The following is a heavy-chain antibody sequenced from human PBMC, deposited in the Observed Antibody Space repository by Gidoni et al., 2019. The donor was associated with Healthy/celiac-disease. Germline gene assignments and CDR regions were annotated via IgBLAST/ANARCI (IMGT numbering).Heavy chain of an antibody. J-gene: IGHJ4*02. CDR1: GFSLSNARMG. CDR3: ARIRRYGYSSAAQLDY. V-gene: IGHV2-26*01. Sequence: QVTLKESGPVLVNPTETLTLTCPVSGFSLSNARMGVSWIRQPPGKALAWLAHIFSNDEKSYSTSLKSRLTISKDTSKSQVVLTMTNMDPVDTATYYCARIRRYGYSSAAQLDYWGQGTLVTVSS. D-gene: IGHD2-15*01. CDR2: IFSNDEK.